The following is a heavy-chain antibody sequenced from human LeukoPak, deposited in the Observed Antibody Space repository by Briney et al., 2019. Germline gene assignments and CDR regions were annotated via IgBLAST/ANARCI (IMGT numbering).Heavy chain of an antibody. D-gene: IGHD3-10*01. CDR3: ARDRRFGSYLWDVPNY. J-gene: IGHJ4*02. Sequence: PSETLSLTCTVYGGSFTAYYWSWIRQPPGKGLEWIGEINESGSTNYNPSLKSRVTISVDTSKNQFPLKLSSVTAADTAVYYCARDRRFGSYLWDVPNYWGPGTLVTVSS. CDR2: INESGST. V-gene: IGHV4-34*01. CDR1: GGSFTAYY.